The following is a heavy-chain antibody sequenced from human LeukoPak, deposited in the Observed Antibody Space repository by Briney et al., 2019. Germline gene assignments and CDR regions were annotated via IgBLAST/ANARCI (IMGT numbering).Heavy chain of an antibody. V-gene: IGHV3-30*04. CDR3: ARDTVRDGYNFDYYYYYMDV. CDR2: ISYDGSNK. D-gene: IGHD5-24*01. CDR1: GFTFSSYA. J-gene: IGHJ6*03. Sequence: GRSLRLSCAASGFTFSSYAMHWVRQAPGKGLEWVAVISYDGSNKYYADSVKGRFTISRDNSKNTLYLQMNSLRAEDTAVYYCARDTVRDGYNFDYYYYYMDVWGKGTTATVSS.